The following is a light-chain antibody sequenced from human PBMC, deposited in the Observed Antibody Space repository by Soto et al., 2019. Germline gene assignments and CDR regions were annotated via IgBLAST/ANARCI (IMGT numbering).Light chain of an antibody. CDR2: KAC. CDR3: QQYNSYPLT. CDR1: QSISNC. Sequence: DIRMTQSPSTLSASVGDKVTITCRASQSISNCLAWYQQKPGKAPKVLIYKACSLESGVPSRFSGGGSGTEFTLTISSLQPDDFGTYYCQQYNSYPLTFGAGTKVEI. J-gene: IGKJ4*01. V-gene: IGKV1-5*03.